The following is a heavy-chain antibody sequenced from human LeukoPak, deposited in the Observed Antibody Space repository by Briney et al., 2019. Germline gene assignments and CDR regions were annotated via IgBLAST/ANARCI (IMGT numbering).Heavy chain of an antibody. J-gene: IGHJ2*01. CDR1: GGSVNRYY. Sequence: SETLSLTCTVSGGSVNRYYWSWLRQSPGKGLEWIGYVYYSGSTNYNPALKSRVTISLDTSENQFSLKLSSVTAADTAVYYCAREANSPTARYWYFDLWGRGTPVTVSS. CDR3: AREANSPTARYWYFDL. CDR2: VYYSGST. V-gene: IGHV4-59*02. D-gene: IGHD2-21*01.